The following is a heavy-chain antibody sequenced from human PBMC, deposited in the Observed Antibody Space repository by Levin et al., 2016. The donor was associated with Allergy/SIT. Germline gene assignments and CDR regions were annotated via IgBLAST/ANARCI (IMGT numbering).Heavy chain of an antibody. D-gene: IGHD3-22*01. Sequence: ASVKVSCKASGYTFTSYAMHWVRQAPGQRLEWMGWINAGNGNTKYSQKFQGRVTITRDTSASTAYMELSSLRSEDTAVYYCARVAVVSPGLGYFDLWGRGTLVTVSS. V-gene: IGHV1-3*01. CDR1: GYTFTSYA. J-gene: IGHJ2*01. CDR2: INAGNGNT. CDR3: ARVAVVSPGLGYFDL.